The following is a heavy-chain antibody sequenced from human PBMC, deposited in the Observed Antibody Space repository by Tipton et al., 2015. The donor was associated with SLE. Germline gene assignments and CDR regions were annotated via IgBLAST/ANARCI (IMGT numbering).Heavy chain of an antibody. CDR2: IYYSGST. V-gene: IGHV4-39*07. J-gene: IGHJ3*02. Sequence: TLSLTCTVSGGSISSSSYYWGWIRQPPGKGLEWIGSIYYSGSTYYNPSLKSRVTISVDTSKNQFSLKLSSVTAADTAVYYCARVAGDHDAFDIWGQGTMVTVSS. CDR1: GGSISSSSYY. D-gene: IGHD4-17*01. CDR3: ARVAGDHDAFDI.